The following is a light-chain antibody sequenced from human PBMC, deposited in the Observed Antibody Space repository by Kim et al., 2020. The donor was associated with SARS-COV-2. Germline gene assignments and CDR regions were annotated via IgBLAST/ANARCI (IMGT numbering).Light chain of an antibody. CDR1: SSDVGDYNY. V-gene: IGLV2-8*01. CDR3: SSYAGSNNRV. J-gene: IGLJ1*01. Sequence: GQSVTISGTGTSSDVGDYNYVSWYQQHPSKAPKVMIYEVSKRPSGVPDRFSGSKSGNTASLTVSGLQAEDEADYYCSSYAGSNNRVFGTGTKVTVL. CDR2: EVS.